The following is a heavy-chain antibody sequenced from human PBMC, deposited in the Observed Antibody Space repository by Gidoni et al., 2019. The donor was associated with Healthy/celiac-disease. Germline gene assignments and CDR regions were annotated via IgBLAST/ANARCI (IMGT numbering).Heavy chain of an antibody. CDR1: GGSFSGYY. CDR3: ARQEPNYFDY. J-gene: IGHJ4*02. CDR2: INHSGST. V-gene: IGHV4-34*01. D-gene: IGHD1-26*01. Sequence: QVQLQQWGAGLLKPSETLSLTCAVYGGSFSGYYWSWIRQPPGKGLEWIGEINHSGSTNYNPSLKSRVTISVDTSKNQFSLKLSSVTAADTAVYYCARQEPNYFDYWGQGTLVTVSS.